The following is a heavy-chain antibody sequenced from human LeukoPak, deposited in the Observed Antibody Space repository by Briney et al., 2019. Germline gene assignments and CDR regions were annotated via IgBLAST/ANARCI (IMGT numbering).Heavy chain of an antibody. CDR3: ARRFRGYSYAPGGWFDP. CDR1: GGSISSGGYY. V-gene: IGHV4-30-2*01. Sequence: PSQTLSLTCTVSGGSISSGGYYWSWIRQPPGKGLEWVGYIYHSGSTYYNPSLKSRVTISVDTSKNQFSLKLSPVTAADTAVYYCARRFRGYSYAPGGWFDPWGQGTLVTVSS. CDR2: IYHSGST. J-gene: IGHJ5*02. D-gene: IGHD5-18*01.